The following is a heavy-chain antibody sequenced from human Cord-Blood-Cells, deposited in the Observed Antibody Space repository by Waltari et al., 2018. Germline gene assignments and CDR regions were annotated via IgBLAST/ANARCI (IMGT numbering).Heavy chain of an antibody. CDR3: AREQDSVVVPAANWFDP. D-gene: IGHD2-2*01. CDR1: GGSFSGYY. V-gene: IGHV4-34*01. Sequence: QVQLQQWGAGLLKPSETLSLTCAVYGGSFSGYYWSWMRQTPGKRLERIGEINHSGSTNCNPSLKVRITISGDTSKNQFSLKLSSVTAADTAVYYCAREQDSVVVPAANWFDPWGQGTLVTVSS. CDR2: INHSGST. J-gene: IGHJ5*02.